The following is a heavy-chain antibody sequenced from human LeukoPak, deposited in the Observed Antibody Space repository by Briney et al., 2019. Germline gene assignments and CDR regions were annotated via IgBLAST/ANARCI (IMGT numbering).Heavy chain of an antibody. CDR1: GFTFSSYA. CDR2: IRGDGSNT. CDR3: AKDREYNYGLGVFDI. J-gene: IGHJ3*02. V-gene: IGHV3-23*01. D-gene: IGHD5-18*01. Sequence: GGSLRLSCAASGFTFSSYAMSWVRQAPGKGLEWVSTIRGDGSNTYYADSVKGRFTISRDNSKNTLFLQMNSLRAEDTAGYYCAKDREYNYGLGVFDIWGQGKRVTVSS.